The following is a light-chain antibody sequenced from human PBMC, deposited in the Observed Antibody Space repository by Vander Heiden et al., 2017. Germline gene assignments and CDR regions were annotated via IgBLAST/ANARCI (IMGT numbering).Light chain of an antibody. J-gene: IGKJ1*01. CDR3: QQSYGTWT. V-gene: IGKV1-39*01. CDR1: QSIGSY. Sequence: DIQLTQSPSSLSASVGDRVTITCRAGQSIGSYVSWYQQKPGKAPKLVIYAASNVQSGVPARFSGSGSGTDFTLSISSLQPEDFATYYCQQSYGTWTFGQGTEVEIK. CDR2: AAS.